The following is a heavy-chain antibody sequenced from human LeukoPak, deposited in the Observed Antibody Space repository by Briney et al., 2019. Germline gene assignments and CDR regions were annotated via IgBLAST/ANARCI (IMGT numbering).Heavy chain of an antibody. CDR1: RFTFSNYW. CDR2: IKEDGSEK. V-gene: IGHV3-7*04. Sequence: PGGSLRLSCAASRFTFSNYWMIWVRQAPGKGLEWVANIKEDGSEKYYVGSVKGRFTISRDNARNSLYLQMNSLRDEDTAVYYCGRQYRSGGSCYSAFDVWGQGTMVTVSS. D-gene: IGHD2-15*01. J-gene: IGHJ3*01. CDR3: GRQYRSGGSCYSAFDV.